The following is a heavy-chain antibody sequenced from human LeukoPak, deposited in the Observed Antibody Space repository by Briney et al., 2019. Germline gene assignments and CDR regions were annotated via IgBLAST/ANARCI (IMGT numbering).Heavy chain of an antibody. CDR1: GFTVSSNY. D-gene: IGHD6-13*01. Sequence: PGGSLRLSCAASGFTVSSNYMSWVGPAPGKGVEGVAVIYSGGSTYYADSVKGRFTISRDNSKNTLYLQMNSLRAEDTAVYYCARGRPYSSSWFDYWGQGTLVTVSS. CDR3: ARGRPYSSSWFDY. CDR2: IYSGGST. J-gene: IGHJ4*02. V-gene: IGHV3-66*01.